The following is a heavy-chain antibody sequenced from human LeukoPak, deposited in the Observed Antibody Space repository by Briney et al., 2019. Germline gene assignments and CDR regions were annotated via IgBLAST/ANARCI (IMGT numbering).Heavy chain of an antibody. J-gene: IGHJ4*02. V-gene: IGHV4-30-2*01. Sequence: SETLSLTCTVSGGSISSGGYYWSWIRQPPGKGLEWIGYIYHSGSTYYNPSLKSRVTISVDRSKNQFSLRLSSVTAADTAVYYCARSLDCSSTSCSDYWGQGTLVTVSS. CDR2: IYHSGST. CDR3: ARSLDCSSTSCSDY. CDR1: GGSISSGGYY. D-gene: IGHD2-2*01.